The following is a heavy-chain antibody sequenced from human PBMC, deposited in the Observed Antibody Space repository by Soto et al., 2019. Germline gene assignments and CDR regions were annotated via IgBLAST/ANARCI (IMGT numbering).Heavy chain of an antibody. Sequence: SETLSLTCTVSGGSISSSNYYWAWIRQPPGKGLEWIGSIYYSGSTYYNPSLKSRVTISVDRSKNQFSLKLSSVTAADTAVYYCARGNVVAIDYWGQGNLVTFSS. J-gene: IGHJ4*02. D-gene: IGHD2-21*01. V-gene: IGHV4-39*07. CDR1: GGSISSSNYY. CDR3: ARGNVVAIDY. CDR2: IYYSGST.